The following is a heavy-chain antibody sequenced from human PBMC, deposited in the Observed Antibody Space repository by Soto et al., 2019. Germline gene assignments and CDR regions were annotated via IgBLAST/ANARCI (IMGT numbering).Heavy chain of an antibody. J-gene: IGHJ6*02. V-gene: IGHV3-23*01. CDR2: ISGSGGST. CDR1: GFTFSSYA. Sequence: GESLKISCAASGFTFSSYAMSWVRQAPGKGLEWVSAISGSGGSTYYADSVKGRFTISRDNSKNTLYLQMNSLRAEDTAVYYCANRPNYYYGMDVWGQGTTVTVSS. CDR3: ANRPNYYYGMDV.